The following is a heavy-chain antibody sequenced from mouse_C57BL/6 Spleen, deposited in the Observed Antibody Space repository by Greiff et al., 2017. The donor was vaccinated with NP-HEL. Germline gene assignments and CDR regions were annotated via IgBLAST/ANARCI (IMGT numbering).Heavy chain of an antibody. D-gene: IGHD2-4*01. CDR2: ISSGSSTI. J-gene: IGHJ1*03. V-gene: IGHV5-17*01. CDR1: GFTFSDYG. Sequence: DVKLVESGGGLVKPGGSLKLSCAASGFTFSDYGMHWVRQAPEKGLEWVAYISSGSSTIYYADTVKGRFTISRDNAKNTLFLQMTSLRSEDTAMYYCARSGDYEGWYFDVWGTGTTVTVSS. CDR3: ARSGDYEGWYFDV.